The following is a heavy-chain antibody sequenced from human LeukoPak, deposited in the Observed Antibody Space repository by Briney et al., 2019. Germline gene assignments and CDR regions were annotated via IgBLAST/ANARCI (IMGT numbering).Heavy chain of an antibody. CDR3: ARDCVSSPRGFGRVIAS. V-gene: IGHV4-61*02. CDR2: LYTSGST. D-gene: IGHD3-16*02. Sequence: SQTLSLTCTLSGGSISSGCYYWSWIRQPAGGGLEWFGRLYTSGSTNYNPSLKSRVSISVDTTKNQFSLKLSSVTGADMAVYDCARDCVSSPRGFGRVIASWGQGTLVTVS. CDR1: GGSISSGCYY. J-gene: IGHJ5*02.